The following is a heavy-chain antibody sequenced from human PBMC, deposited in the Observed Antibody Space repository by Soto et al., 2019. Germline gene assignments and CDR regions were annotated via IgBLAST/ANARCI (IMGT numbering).Heavy chain of an antibody. Sequence: ASVKVSCKASGYTFTSYAINWVRQATGQGLEWMGWMNPNSGKADYAQKFQGRVTMTRNTSTSTAYMELSSLRSEDTDVYYCASPIAAAGTYYYYGMDVWGQGTTVTVSS. J-gene: IGHJ6*02. D-gene: IGHD6-13*01. CDR1: GYTFTSYA. V-gene: IGHV1-8*01. CDR3: ASPIAAAGTYYYYGMDV. CDR2: MNPNSGKA.